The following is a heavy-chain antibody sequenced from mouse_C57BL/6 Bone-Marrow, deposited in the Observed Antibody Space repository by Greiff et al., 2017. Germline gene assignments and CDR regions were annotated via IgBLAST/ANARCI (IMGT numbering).Heavy chain of an antibody. Sequence: QVQLQQPGAELVKPGASVKLSCTASGYTFTSYWMPWVKQRPGQGLEWIGEIDPGDSYTNYNKKFKGKATLAVDKSSSTAYMQISSLTSEDCAVYYCARMGWSFDYWGQGTTLTVSS. V-gene: IGHV1-50*01. CDR1: GYTFTSYW. J-gene: IGHJ2*01. CDR2: IDPGDSYT. CDR3: ARMGWSFDY. D-gene: IGHD1-1*02.